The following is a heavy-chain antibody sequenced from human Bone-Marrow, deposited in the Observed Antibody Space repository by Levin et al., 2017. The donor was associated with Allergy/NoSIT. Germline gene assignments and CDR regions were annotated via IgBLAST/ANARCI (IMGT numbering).Heavy chain of an antibody. Sequence: SETLFLTCAVSGGSISSSNWWSWVRQPPGKGLEWIVEIYHSGSTNYNPSLKSRVTISVDKSKNQFSLKLSSVTAADTAVYYCARWYSSGWYDRGGFDYWGQGTLVTVSS. D-gene: IGHD6-19*01. CDR1: GGSISSSNW. V-gene: IGHV4-4*02. CDR2: IYHSGST. CDR3: ARWYSSGWYDRGGFDY. J-gene: IGHJ4*02.